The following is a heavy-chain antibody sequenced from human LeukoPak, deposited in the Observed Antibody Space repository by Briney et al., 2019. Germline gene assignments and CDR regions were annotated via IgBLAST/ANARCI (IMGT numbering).Heavy chain of an antibody. Sequence: SETLSLTCAVYGGSFSGYYWSWIRQPPGKGLEWIGEINHSGSTNYNPSLKSRVTISVDTSKYQFSLKLSSVTAADTAVYYCAREYYDFWSGYCHFDYWGQGTLVTVSS. CDR2: INHSGST. J-gene: IGHJ4*02. CDR1: GGSFSGYY. V-gene: IGHV4-34*01. CDR3: AREYYDFWSGYCHFDY. D-gene: IGHD3-3*01.